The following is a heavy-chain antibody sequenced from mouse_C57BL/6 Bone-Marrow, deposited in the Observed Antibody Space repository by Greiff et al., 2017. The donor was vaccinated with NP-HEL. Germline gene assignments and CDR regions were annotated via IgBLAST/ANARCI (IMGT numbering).Heavy chain of an antibody. CDR1: GFSFNTYA. Sequence: VQLKESGGGLVQPKGSLKLSCAASGFSFNTYAMNWVRQAPGKGLEWVARIRSKSNNYATYYADSVKDRFTISRDDSESMLYLQMNNLKTEDTAMYYCVRQRNLYAMDYWGQGTSVTVSS. CDR2: IRSKSNNYAT. CDR3: VRQRNLYAMDY. J-gene: IGHJ4*01. V-gene: IGHV10-1*01.